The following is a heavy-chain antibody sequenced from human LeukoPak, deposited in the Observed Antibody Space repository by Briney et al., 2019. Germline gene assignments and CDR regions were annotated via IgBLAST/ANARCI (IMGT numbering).Heavy chain of an antibody. CDR3: ASGGYSYYYFDY. CDR2: THYSGAT. D-gene: IGHD4-11*01. V-gene: IGHV4-59*01. CDR1: GGSISSYY. J-gene: IGHJ4*02. Sequence: SETLSLTCTVSGGSISSYYWSWLRQPPGKGLEYIGYTHYSGATNYNPSLKSRVTISLDTSGNQFSLKLSSVTAADTAVYYCASGGYSYYYFDYWGQGTLVTVSS.